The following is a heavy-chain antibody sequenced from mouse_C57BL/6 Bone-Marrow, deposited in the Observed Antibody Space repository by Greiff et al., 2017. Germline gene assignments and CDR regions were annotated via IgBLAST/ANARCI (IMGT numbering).Heavy chain of an antibody. CDR3: ARRGYYGSSYNFDY. J-gene: IGHJ2*01. CDR2: ISSGGSYT. Sequence: EVKLEESGGDLVKPGGSLKLSCAASGFTFSSYGMSWVRQTPDKRLEWVATISSGGSYTYYPDSVKGRFTISRDNAKNTLYLQMSSLKSEDTAMYYCARRGYYGSSYNFDYWGQGTTLTVSS. V-gene: IGHV5-6*02. D-gene: IGHD1-1*01. CDR1: GFTFSSYG.